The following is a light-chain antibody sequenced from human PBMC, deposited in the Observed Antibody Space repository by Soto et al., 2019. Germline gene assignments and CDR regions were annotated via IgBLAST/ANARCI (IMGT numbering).Light chain of an antibody. CDR2: DVT. CDR3: SSYTGSTVV. Sequence: QSVLTRPASVSGSPGQSITISCTGTTSDVGGYNSVSWYQQHPGKAPKLIIYDVTYRPSGVSNRFSGSKSGNTASLTISGLQAEDEADYHCSSYTGSTVVFGGGTKLTVL. J-gene: IGLJ2*01. CDR1: TSDVGGYNS. V-gene: IGLV2-14*01.